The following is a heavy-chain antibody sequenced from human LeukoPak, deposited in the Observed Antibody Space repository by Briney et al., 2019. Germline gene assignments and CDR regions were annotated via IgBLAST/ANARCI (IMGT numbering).Heavy chain of an antibody. J-gene: IGHJ4*02. CDR3: TKDSPHLAAAGPFIGY. D-gene: IGHD6-13*01. CDR1: GFRFSSYG. CDR2: ISGSGGST. Sequence: GGSLRLSCAASGFRFSSYGMNWVRQAPGKGLEWVAAISGSGGSTYYAASVKGRFTISGDNYKNTLYLQMNSLRAEDATVYYCTKDSPHLAAAGPFIGYWGQGTLVTVSS. V-gene: IGHV3-23*01.